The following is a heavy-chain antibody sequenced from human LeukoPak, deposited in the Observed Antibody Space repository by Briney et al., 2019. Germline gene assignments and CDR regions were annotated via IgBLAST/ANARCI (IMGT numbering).Heavy chain of an antibody. V-gene: IGHV3-48*03. CDR3: AREYSSSTGRCFDY. Sequence: GGSLRLSCAASGFTFSSYEMNWVRQAPGRGLEWVSFISSSASIIQYADSVKGRFTTSRDNAKNSLYLQMNSLRAEDTAVYYCAREYSSSTGRCFDYWGQGTLVTVSS. J-gene: IGHJ4*02. D-gene: IGHD6-6*01. CDR1: GFTFSSYE. CDR2: ISSSASII.